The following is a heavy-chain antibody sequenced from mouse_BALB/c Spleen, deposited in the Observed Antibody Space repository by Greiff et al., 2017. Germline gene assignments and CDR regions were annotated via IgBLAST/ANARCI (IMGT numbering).Heavy chain of an antibody. J-gene: IGHJ3*01. V-gene: IGHV5-6-5*01. D-gene: IGHD2-3*01. Sequence: EVMLVESGGGLVKPGGSLKLSCAASGFTFSSYAMSWVRQTPEKRLEWVAYISSGGSTYYPAGVKGRLTISRDNARNILYLQMSSLRSEDTAMYYCARELDDGYFFAYWGQGTLVTVSA. CDR3: ARELDDGYFFAY. CDR1: GFTFSSYA. CDR2: ISSGGST.